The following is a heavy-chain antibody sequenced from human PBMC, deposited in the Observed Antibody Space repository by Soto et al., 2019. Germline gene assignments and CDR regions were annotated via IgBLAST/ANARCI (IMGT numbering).Heavy chain of an antibody. CDR1: GFTFSNYW. J-gene: IGHJ4*02. D-gene: IGHD6-19*01. V-gene: IGHV3-7*05. CDR2: IKVDGSEK. CDR3: AGVAV. Sequence: EVQLVESGGGLVQPGGSLRLSCAASGFTFSNYWMSWVRQAPGKGLEWVANIKVDGSEKYYVDSVKGRFTISRDNAKNSLYLQINSLRDEDTAVYYCAGVAVRGQGTLVTVSS.